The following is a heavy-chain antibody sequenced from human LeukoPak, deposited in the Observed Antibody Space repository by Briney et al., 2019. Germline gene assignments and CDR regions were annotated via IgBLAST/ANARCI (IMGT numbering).Heavy chain of an antibody. CDR1: GYTLTELS. CDR2: FDPEDGET. V-gene: IGHV1-24*01. Sequence: ASVKVSCKVPGYTLTELSMHWVRQAPGKGLEWMGGFDPEDGETIYAQKFQGRVTMTEDTSTDTAYMELSSLRSEDTAVYYCATTQMTTVTTGHWFDPWGQGTLVTVSS. J-gene: IGHJ5*02. D-gene: IGHD4-17*01. CDR3: ATTQMTTVTTGHWFDP.